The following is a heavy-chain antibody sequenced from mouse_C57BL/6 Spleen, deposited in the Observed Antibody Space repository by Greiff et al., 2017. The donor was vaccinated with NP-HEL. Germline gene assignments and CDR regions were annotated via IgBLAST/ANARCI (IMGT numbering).Heavy chain of an antibody. V-gene: IGHV1-50*01. D-gene: IGHD3-3*01. CDR3: AKEGTLGAWFAY. Sequence: VQLQQPGAELVKPGASVKLSCKASGYTFTSYWMQWVKQRPGQGLEWIGEIDPSDSYTNYNQKFKGKATLTVDTSSSTAYMQLSSLTSEDSAVYYCAKEGTLGAWFAYWGQGTLVTVSA. J-gene: IGHJ3*01. CDR2: IDPSDSYT. CDR1: GYTFTSYW.